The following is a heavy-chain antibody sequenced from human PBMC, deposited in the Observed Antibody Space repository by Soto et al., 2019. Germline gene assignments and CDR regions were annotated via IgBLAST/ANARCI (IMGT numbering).Heavy chain of an antibody. Sequence: QVQLQQWGAGLVKPSETLSLSCAVYGQSFSGHSWAWIRQPPGKGLEWIGEINESGSSYYNPSLKSRGTISTDTSNNQFSLKLSSVSAADTAAYFCARGSGIVALPGELEDVKYDYWGQGTLVNVSS. J-gene: IGHJ4*02. CDR1: GQSFSGHS. D-gene: IGHD1-1*01. CDR3: ARGSGIVALPGELEDVKYDY. CDR2: INESGSS. V-gene: IGHV4-34*01.